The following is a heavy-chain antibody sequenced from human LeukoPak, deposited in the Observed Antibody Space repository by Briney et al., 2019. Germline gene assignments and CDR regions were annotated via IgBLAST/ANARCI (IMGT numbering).Heavy chain of an antibody. CDR1: GXSVSSDSDY. J-gene: IGHJ4*02. CDR3: ARDSRGYYDSSGYFDH. CDR2: IYYSGTT. Sequence: PSETLSLTCTVSGXSVSSDSDYWSWIRQPPGKGLEWIGYIYYSGTTKQNPSLKSRVTLSVDTSKNQLYLKLNSVTAVDTAVYYCARDSRGYYDSSGYFDHWGQGTLVTVSS. V-gene: IGHV4-61*01. D-gene: IGHD3-22*01.